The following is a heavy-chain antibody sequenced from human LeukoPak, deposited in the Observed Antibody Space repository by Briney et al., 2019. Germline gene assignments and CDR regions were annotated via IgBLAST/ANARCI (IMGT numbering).Heavy chain of an antibody. Sequence: ASVKVSCKASGYTFTSYYMHWVRQAPGQGLEWMGIINPSGGSTSYAQKFQGRVTMTRDMSTSTVYMELSSLRSEDTAVYYCARDFKGSGYYYYYYYYYMDVWGKGTTVTVSS. D-gene: IGHD3-22*01. J-gene: IGHJ6*03. CDR2: INPSGGST. V-gene: IGHV1-46*01. CDR1: GYTFTSYY. CDR3: ARDFKGSGYYYYYYYYYMDV.